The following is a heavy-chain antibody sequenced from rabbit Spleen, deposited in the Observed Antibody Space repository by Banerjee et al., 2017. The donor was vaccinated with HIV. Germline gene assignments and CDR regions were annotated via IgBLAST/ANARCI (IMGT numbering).Heavy chain of an antibody. CDR2: IETDSSGFT. Sequence: QSLEESGGDLVKPGASLTLTCTASGVSFSGSSYMCWVRQAPGKGLEWIACIETDSSGFTYFATWAIGRFTISKTSSTTVTLQVTSLTAADTATYFCARSTYGYDDYADLYYAAMDLWGPGTLVTVS. V-gene: IGHV1S40*01. CDR1: GVSFSGSSY. J-gene: IGHJ6*01. CDR3: ARSTYGYDDYADLYYAAMDL. D-gene: IGHD6-1*01.